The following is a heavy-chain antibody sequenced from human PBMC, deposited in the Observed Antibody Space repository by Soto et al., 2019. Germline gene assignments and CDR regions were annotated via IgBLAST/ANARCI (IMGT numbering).Heavy chain of an antibody. CDR2: IIPIFGTA. V-gene: IGHV1-69*06. CDR1: GVTFISYA. D-gene: IGHD6-19*01. Sequence: GASVKVSCKASGVTFISYAISWVRQAPGQGLEWMGGIIPIFGTANYAQKFQGRVTITADKSTSAAYMELSSLRSEDTAVYYCARDEQWLAYGMDVWGQGTTVTVSS. J-gene: IGHJ6*02. CDR3: ARDEQWLAYGMDV.